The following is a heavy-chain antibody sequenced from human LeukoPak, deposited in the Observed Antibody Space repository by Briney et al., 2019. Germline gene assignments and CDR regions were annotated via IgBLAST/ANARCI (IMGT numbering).Heavy chain of an antibody. CDR2: ISGSGDST. J-gene: IGHJ3*02. Sequence: GGSLRLSCAASGFTFSIYWMTWVRQAPGMGPEWVSAISGSGDSTYYADSVKGRFTISRDNSKNTLHLQMNSLRAEDTAVYYCAKCLDAFDIWGQGTMVTVSS. CDR3: AKCLDAFDI. CDR1: GFTFSIYW. V-gene: IGHV3-23*01.